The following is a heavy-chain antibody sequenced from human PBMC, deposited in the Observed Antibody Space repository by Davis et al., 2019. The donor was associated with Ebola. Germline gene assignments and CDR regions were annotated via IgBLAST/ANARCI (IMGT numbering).Heavy chain of an antibody. D-gene: IGHD3-10*01. V-gene: IGHV3-13*01. Sequence: GESLKISCAASGFTFSSYAMHWVRQATGKGLEWVSAIGTAGDTYYPGSVKGRFTISRENAKNSLYLQMNSLRAGDTAVYYCARVRGDYYYGMDVWGKGTTVTVSS. CDR3: ARVRGDYYYGMDV. CDR2: IGTAGDT. J-gene: IGHJ6*04. CDR1: GFTFSSYA.